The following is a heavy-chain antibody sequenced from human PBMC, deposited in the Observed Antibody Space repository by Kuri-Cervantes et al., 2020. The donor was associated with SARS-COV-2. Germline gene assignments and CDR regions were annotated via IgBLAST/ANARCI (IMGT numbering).Heavy chain of an antibody. Sequence: ASVKVSCKASGYTFISCGISWVRQAPGQGLEWMGWISAYNGNTNYAQKLQGRVTMTTDTSTSTAYMELRSLRSDDTAVYYCARDNLPQTGTDYWGQGTLVTVSS. CDR3: ARDNLPQTGTDY. CDR1: GYTFISCG. V-gene: IGHV1-18*04. D-gene: IGHD3-9*01. J-gene: IGHJ4*02. CDR2: ISAYNGNT.